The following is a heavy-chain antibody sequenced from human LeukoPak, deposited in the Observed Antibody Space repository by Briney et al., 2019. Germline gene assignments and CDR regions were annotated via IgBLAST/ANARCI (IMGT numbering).Heavy chain of an antibody. D-gene: IGHD3-3*01. CDR2: IYYSGST. J-gene: IGHJ4*02. Sequence: SETLSLTCTVSGGSISSSSYYWGWIRQPPGKGLEWIGSIYYSGSTYYNPSLKSRVTISVDTSKNQFSLKLSSVTAADTAVYYCARGPPRITIFGVVIIPPYYFDYWGQGTLVTVSS. V-gene: IGHV4-39*07. CDR3: ARGPPRITIFGVVIIPPYYFDY. CDR1: GGSISSSSYY.